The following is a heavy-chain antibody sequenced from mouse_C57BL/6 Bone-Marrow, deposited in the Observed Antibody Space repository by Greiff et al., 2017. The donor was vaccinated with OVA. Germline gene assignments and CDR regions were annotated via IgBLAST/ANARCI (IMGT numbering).Heavy chain of an antibody. Sequence: VQLQQPGAELVKPGASVKMSCKASGYTFTSYWITWVKQRPGQGLEWIGDIYPGSGSTNYNEKFKSKATLTVDTSSSTAYMQLSSLTSEDSAVYYCAREGDYYSNYVLYYYAMDYWGQGTSVTVSS. J-gene: IGHJ4*01. D-gene: IGHD2-5*01. CDR2: IYPGSGST. CDR1: GYTFTSYW. V-gene: IGHV1-55*01. CDR3: AREGDYYSNYVLYYYAMDY.